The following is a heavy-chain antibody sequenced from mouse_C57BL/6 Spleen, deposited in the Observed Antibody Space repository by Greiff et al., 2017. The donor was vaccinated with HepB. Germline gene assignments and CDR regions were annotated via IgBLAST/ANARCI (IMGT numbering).Heavy chain of an antibody. J-gene: IGHJ2*01. CDR3: AREGYEGYFDY. CDR2: ISDGGSYT. D-gene: IGHD2-2*01. Sequence: DVKLVESGGGLVKPGGSLKLSCAASGFTFSSYAMSWVRQTPEKRLEWVATISDGGSYTYYPDNVKGRFTISRDNAKNNLYLQMSHLKSEDTAMYYCAREGYEGYFDYWGQGTTLTVSS. CDR1: GFTFSSYA. V-gene: IGHV5-4*01.